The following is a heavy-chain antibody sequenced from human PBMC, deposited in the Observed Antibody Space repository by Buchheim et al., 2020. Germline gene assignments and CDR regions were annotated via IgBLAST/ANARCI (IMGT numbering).Heavy chain of an antibody. J-gene: IGHJ4*02. CDR2: ISRSGSTT. D-gene: IGHD5-12*01. CDR3: ARGGKSSPGYSGYDFVLGLGFFVY. V-gene: IGHV3-11*01. CDR1: GFTSSDSF. Sequence: QVQLVESGGGLVKPGGSLRLSCAASGFTSSDSFITWIRQAPGKGLELVSYISRSGSTTSYADSVKGRFTISRDNTQHSLYLQMNSLRAEDTAVYYCARGGKSSPGYSGYDFVLGLGFFVYWGQRTL.